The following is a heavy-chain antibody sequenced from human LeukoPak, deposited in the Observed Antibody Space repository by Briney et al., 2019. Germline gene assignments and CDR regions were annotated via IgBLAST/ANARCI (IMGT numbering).Heavy chain of an antibody. D-gene: IGHD3-10*01. V-gene: IGHV3-21*01. CDR2: ISSSSTYI. Sequence: GGSLRLSFAASGFTLSSYTMNWVRQAPGKGLEWVSSISSSSTYINYADSVKGRFTISRDNAKNSLYLQMNSLRAEDTAVYYCERDRSPGNFDYWGQGTLVTVSS. CDR3: ERDRSPGNFDY. J-gene: IGHJ4*02. CDR1: GFTLSSYT.